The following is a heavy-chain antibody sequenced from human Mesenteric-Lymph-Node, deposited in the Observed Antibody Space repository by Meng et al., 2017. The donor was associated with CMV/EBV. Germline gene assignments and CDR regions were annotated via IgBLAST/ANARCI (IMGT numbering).Heavy chain of an antibody. CDR3: AREVYYDFWSGYYATRYFDL. Sequence: GESLKISCVASGFTFNNYEMSWVRQTPGKGLEWVSYISSSSSTIYYADSVKGRFTISRDNAKNSLYLQMNSLRAEDTAVYYCAREVYYDFWSGYYATRYFDLWGRGTLVTVSS. CDR2: ISSSSSTI. J-gene: IGHJ2*01. CDR1: GFTFNNYE. V-gene: IGHV3-48*03. D-gene: IGHD3-3*01.